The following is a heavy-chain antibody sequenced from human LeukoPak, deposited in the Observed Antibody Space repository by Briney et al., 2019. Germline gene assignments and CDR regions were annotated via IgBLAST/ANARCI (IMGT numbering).Heavy chain of an antibody. CDR3: NLVYSSSWQDFGY. Sequence: PGGSLRLSCAASGFTLSSYSMNWVRQAPGKGLEWVSAISSSSSYIYYADSVKGRFTISRDNAKNSLYLQMNSLRAEDTAVYYYNLVYSSSWQDFGYWGQGTLVTVSS. CDR2: ISSSSSYI. D-gene: IGHD6-13*01. J-gene: IGHJ4*02. CDR1: GFTLSSYS. V-gene: IGHV3-21*01.